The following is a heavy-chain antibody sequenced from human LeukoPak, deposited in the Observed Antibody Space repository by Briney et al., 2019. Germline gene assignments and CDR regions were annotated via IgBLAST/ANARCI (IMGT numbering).Heavy chain of an antibody. CDR2: ISYDGSNK. D-gene: IGHD5-18*01. J-gene: IGHJ4*02. CDR3: ARDRRERIQLWLDY. CDR1: GFTFSSYG. V-gene: IGHV3-30*19. Sequence: PGGSLRLSCAASGFTFSSYGMHWVRQAPGKGLEWVAVISYDGSNKYYADSVKGRFTISRDNSKNTLYLQMNSLRAEDTAVYYCARDRRERIQLWLDYWGQGTLVTVSS.